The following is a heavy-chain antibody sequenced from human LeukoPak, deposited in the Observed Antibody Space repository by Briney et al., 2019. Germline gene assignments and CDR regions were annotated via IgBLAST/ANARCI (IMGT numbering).Heavy chain of an antibody. CDR2: IYYSGST. CDR1: GGSISSSSYY. CDR3: ARTDSSTSCYCIDY. Sequence: SETLSLTCTVSGGSISSSSYYWSWIRQHPGKGLEWIGYIYYSGSTYYNPSLKSRVTISVDTSKSQFSLKLSSVTAADTAVYYCARTDSSTSCYCIDYWGQGTLVTVSS. V-gene: IGHV4-31*03. D-gene: IGHD2-2*01. J-gene: IGHJ4*02.